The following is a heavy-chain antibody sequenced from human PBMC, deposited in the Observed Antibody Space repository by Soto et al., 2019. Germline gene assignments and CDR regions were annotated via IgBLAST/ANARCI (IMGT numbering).Heavy chain of an antibody. CDR3: AKDPSYDILTGHTPLGVTPDV. D-gene: IGHD3-9*01. CDR2: ISGSGGST. CDR1: GFTFSSYA. Sequence: GGSLRLSCAASGFTFSSYAMSWVRQAPGKGLEWVSAISGSGGSTYYADSVKGRFTISRDNSKNTLYLQMNSLRAEDTAVYYCAKDPSYDILTGHTPLGVTPDVWGKGTTVTVSS. V-gene: IGHV3-23*01. J-gene: IGHJ6*04.